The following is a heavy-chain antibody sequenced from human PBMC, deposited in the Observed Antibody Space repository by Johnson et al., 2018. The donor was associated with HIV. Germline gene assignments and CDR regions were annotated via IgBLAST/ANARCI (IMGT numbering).Heavy chain of an antibody. J-gene: IGHJ3*02. D-gene: IGHD2-8*02. CDR3: ARPPSPWSAYDAFDI. CDR2: IKQDGGEK. Sequence: VRLVETGGGLIQPGGSLRLSCAVSGLSVSINYITWVRQAPGKGLEWVANIKQDGGEKYYVDSVKGRFTISRDNAKNSLYLQMNSLKAEDTAVYYCARPPSPWSAYDAFDIWGQGTMVTVSS. V-gene: IGHV3-7*03. CDR1: GLSVSINY.